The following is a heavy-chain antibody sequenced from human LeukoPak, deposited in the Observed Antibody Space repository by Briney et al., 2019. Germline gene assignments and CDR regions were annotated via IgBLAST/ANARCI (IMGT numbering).Heavy chain of an antibody. Sequence: GASVKVSCKASGYTFSDYYINWVRQATVQGLEWMGWINPNSGNAGYAQKFQGRVTMTRNTSISTAYMELSSLRSEDTAVYYCARALAWGGSSYSYYYMDVWDKGTTVTVSS. D-gene: IGHD1-26*01. CDR2: INPNSGNA. CDR3: ARALAWGGSSYSYYYMDV. J-gene: IGHJ6*03. CDR1: GYTFSDYY. V-gene: IGHV1-8*01.